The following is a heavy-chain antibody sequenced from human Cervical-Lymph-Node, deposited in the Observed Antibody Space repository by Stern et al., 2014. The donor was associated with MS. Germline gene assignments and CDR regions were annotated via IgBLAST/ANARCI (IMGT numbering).Heavy chain of an antibody. CDR1: GFTFSTYA. Sequence: EVQLVESGGGLIQPGGSLRLSCAASGFTFSTYAMSWVRQAPGKGLEWVSTISGSGGRTYYAEYVKGRFTISRDNSKNTLYLQMNSLRVEDTAVYYCAKDLGYCSSTSCYLAYWGQGTLVTVSS. CDR2: ISGSGGRT. D-gene: IGHD2-2*01. V-gene: IGHV3-23*04. J-gene: IGHJ4*02. CDR3: AKDLGYCSSTSCYLAY.